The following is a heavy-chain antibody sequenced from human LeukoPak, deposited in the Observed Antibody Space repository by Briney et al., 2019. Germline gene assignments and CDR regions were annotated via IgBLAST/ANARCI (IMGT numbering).Heavy chain of an antibody. CDR2: IYPGDSDT. CDR1: GYSFTSYW. Sequence: GESLKISCKGSGYSFTSYWIGWVRQMPGKGLEWMGIIYPGDSDTRYSPSFQGQVTISADKSISTAYLQWSSLKASDTAMYYCARLRVVVPADPDSNYPDYWGQGTLVTVSS. CDR3: ARLRVVVPADPDSNYPDY. V-gene: IGHV5-51*01. J-gene: IGHJ4*02. D-gene: IGHD2-2*01.